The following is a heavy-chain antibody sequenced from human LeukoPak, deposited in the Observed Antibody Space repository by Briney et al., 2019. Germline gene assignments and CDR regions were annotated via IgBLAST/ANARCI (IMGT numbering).Heavy chain of an antibody. CDR3: ARNPYGVPNDY. J-gene: IGHJ4*02. D-gene: IGHD4-17*01. V-gene: IGHV3-30-3*01. CDR1: GITFINHA. CDR2: ISYDGSNT. Sequence: GGSLRLSCAASGITFINHAMDWVRQAPGRGLEWVAVISYDGSNTYYADSVKGRFTISRDNAKNSLYLQMNSLRAEDTAVYYCARNPYGVPNDYWGQGTLVTVSS.